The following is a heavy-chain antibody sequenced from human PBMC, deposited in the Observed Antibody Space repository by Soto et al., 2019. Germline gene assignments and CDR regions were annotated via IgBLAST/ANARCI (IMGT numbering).Heavy chain of an antibody. D-gene: IGHD2-21*01. J-gene: IGHJ4*02. CDR1: GYTFSSYG. CDR3: ARDLRDSCGGPSCIYVDF. V-gene: IGHV1-18*01. Sequence: QVQMVQSGAEVKEPGASVRVSCKASGYTFSSYGFSWVRQAPGQGLEWVAWISANSGDTNSAQKFQGRVTLTTDTSTRTPYMDLRSLTSGDTAIYYCARDLRDSCGGPSCIYVDFWGQGTLVNV. CDR2: ISANSGDT.